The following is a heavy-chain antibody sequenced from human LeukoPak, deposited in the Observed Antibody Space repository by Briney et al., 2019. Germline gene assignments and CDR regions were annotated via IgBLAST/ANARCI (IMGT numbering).Heavy chain of an antibody. CDR1: GVSVTSFY. D-gene: IGHD3-10*01. CDR3: AGFSGIYGFDY. Sequence: PSETLSLTCTVSGVSVTSFYWSWIRQPAGKGLEWIGRFFSSGNTNYNPSFKSRATISVDKSKNQFSLKLTSVTAADTAVYYCAGFSGIYGFDYWGQGTLVSVSS. J-gene: IGHJ4*02. CDR2: FFSSGNT. V-gene: IGHV4-4*07.